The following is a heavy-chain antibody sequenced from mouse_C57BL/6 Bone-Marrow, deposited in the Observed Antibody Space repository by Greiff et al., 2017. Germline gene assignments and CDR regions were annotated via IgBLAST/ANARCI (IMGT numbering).Heavy chain of an antibody. CDR3: TRDIGYYYWFAY. CDR1: GFTFSSYA. Sequence: EVHLVESGEGLVKPGGSLKLSCAASGFTFSSYAMSWVRQTPEKRLEWVAYISSGGDYIYYADTVKGRFTISRDNARNTLYLQMSSLKSEDTAMXYCTRDIGYYYWFAYWGQGTLVTVSA. J-gene: IGHJ3*01. V-gene: IGHV5-9-1*02. CDR2: ISSGGDYI. D-gene: IGHD1-1*01.